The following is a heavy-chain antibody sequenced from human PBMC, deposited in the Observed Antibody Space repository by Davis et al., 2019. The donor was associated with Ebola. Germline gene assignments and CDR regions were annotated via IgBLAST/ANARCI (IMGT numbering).Heavy chain of an antibody. Sequence: PGGSLRLSCAASGFTFSSYAMSWVRQAPGKGLEWVSAISGSGGSTYYADSVKGRFTISRDNSKNTLYLQMNSLRAEDTAVYYCAKSPGYYDSSGYYRHFDYWGQGTLVTVSS. D-gene: IGHD3-22*01. CDR3: AKSPGYYDSSGYYRHFDY. V-gene: IGHV3-23*01. J-gene: IGHJ4*02. CDR1: GFTFSSYA. CDR2: ISGSGGST.